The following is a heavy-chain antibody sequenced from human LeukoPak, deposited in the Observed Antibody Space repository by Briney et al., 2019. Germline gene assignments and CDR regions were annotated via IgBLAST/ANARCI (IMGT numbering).Heavy chain of an antibody. V-gene: IGHV5-51*01. Sequence: GESLKISCQGSGYSFTSYWIGWVRQVPGKGLEGMGIIYPGDSDTRYSPSFQGQVTISADKSISTAYLQWSSLKASDTAMYYCAKVPYNWNDGYFDYWGQGTLVTVSS. D-gene: IGHD1-20*01. J-gene: IGHJ4*02. CDR1: GYSFTSYW. CDR2: IYPGDSDT. CDR3: AKVPYNWNDGYFDY.